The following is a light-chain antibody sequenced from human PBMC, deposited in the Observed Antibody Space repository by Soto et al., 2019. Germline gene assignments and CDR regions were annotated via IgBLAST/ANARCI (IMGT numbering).Light chain of an antibody. V-gene: IGKV1-5*01. Sequence: DLQMTQSPSTLSASVGDRVTITCRASQSCRNSLAWYQQKAGKAPTLLIYDASTLQSGVPSRFSGSGSGTEFSLTISSLQPEDFAAYYCQHSYNAPWTFGQGTKVDIK. CDR3: QHSYNAPWT. J-gene: IGKJ1*01. CDR2: DAS. CDR1: QSCRNS.